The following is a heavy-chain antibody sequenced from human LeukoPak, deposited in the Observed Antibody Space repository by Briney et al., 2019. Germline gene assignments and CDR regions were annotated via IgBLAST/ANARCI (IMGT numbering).Heavy chain of an antibody. CDR1: GGSISSGGYS. D-gene: IGHD3-22*01. V-gene: IGHV4-30-2*01. Sequence: KPSETLSPTCAVSGGSISSGGYSWSWIRQPPGKGLEWIGYIYHSGSTYYNPSLKSRVTISVDTSKNQFSLKLSSVTAADTAVYYCARRGLKYYFDYWGQGTLVTVSS. J-gene: IGHJ4*02. CDR2: IYHSGST. CDR3: ARRGLKYYFDY.